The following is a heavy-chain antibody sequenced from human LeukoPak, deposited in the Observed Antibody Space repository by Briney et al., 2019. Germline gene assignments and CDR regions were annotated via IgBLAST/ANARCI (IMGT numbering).Heavy chain of an antibody. Sequence: GESLKIPGKGSGYSFTSYWIGWVRQMPGKGLEWMGIIYPGDSDTRYSPSFQGQVTISADKSITTAYLQWSRLKASDTVMYYCARPRRVGAIWGGSDYWGQGTLVTVSS. CDR2: IYPGDSDT. CDR1: GYSFTSYW. D-gene: IGHD1-26*01. V-gene: IGHV5-51*01. J-gene: IGHJ4*02. CDR3: ARPRRVGAIWGGSDY.